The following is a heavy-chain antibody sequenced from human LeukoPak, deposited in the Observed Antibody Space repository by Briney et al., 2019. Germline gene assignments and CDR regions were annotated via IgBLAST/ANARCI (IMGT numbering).Heavy chain of an antibody. V-gene: IGHV1-18*01. CDR2: ISAYNGNT. CDR3: ARVCRIAARYYFDY. CDR1: GYTFTSYG. J-gene: IGHJ4*02. Sequence: GASVNVSCKASGYTFTSYGISWVRQAPGQGLEWMGWISAYNGNTNYAQKLQGRVTMTTDTSTSTAYMELRSLRSDDTAVYYCARVCRIAARYYFDYWGQGTLVTVSS. D-gene: IGHD6-6*01.